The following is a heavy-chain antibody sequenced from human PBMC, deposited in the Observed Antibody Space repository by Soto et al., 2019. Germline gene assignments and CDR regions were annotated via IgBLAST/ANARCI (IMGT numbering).Heavy chain of an antibody. J-gene: IGHJ4*02. Sequence: QLQLQESGSGLVKPSQTLSLTCAVSGGSISSGGYSWSWIRQPPGKGLEWIGYIYHSGSTYYNPYLKSRVTISVDRSRNQFCLNLSSVTAPDTAVYCCASGSGYTERDHLGFGYWGQGTLLTVSS. CDR3: ASGSGYTERDHLGFGY. V-gene: IGHV4-30-2*01. D-gene: IGHD5-12*01. CDR1: GGSISSGGYS. CDR2: IYHSGST.